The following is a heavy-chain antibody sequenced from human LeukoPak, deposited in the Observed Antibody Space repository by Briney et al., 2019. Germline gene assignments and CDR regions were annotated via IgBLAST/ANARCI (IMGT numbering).Heavy chain of an antibody. CDR1: GFTFSSYW. Sequence: GGSLSLSCAASGFTFSSYWMHWVRQAPGKGLVWVSRIKSDGSTNYADSVKGRFTISRDNAKNTVSLQMNSLRAEDTGVYYCARAPSEIGGYYPEYFLQWRGGTLVTVSS. J-gene: IGHJ1*01. CDR2: IKSDGST. CDR3: ARAPSEIGGYYPEYFLQ. V-gene: IGHV3-74*01. D-gene: IGHD3-22*01.